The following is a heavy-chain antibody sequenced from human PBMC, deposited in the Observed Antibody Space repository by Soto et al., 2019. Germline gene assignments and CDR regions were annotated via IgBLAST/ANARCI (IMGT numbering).Heavy chain of an antibody. J-gene: IGHJ6*02. D-gene: IGHD3-3*01. CDR3: AREVESGSLYGMDV. CDR2: ISLDGNNK. V-gene: IGHV3-30-3*01. CDR1: GFTFTDYA. Sequence: QVQVVESGGGVVQPGRSLRLSCAASGFTFTDYAMHWVRQAPGKGLEWVAIISLDGNNKYYAASVKGRFTISRDNSKNTLYLEMNSLRAEDTAVYYCAREVESGSLYGMDVWGRWTTVTVSS.